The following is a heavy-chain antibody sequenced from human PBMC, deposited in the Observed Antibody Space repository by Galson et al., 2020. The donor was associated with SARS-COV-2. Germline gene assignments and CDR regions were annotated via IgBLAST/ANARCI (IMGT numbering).Heavy chain of an antibody. CDR2: ISCGGTNK. D-gene: IGHD3-10*01. CDR1: GFTFKDYA. J-gene: IGHJ4*02. V-gene: IGHV3-30*18. CDR3: AKDGECCPHGVCWRGHY. Sequence: GGSLRLSCTASGFTFKDYAMHWIRQAPGKGPEWVASISCGGTNKFYGDSVKGRLTVSRDDSINTLFLEASSLRIEDTAFYYCAKDGECCPHGVCWRGHYVGQGTLVTVSS.